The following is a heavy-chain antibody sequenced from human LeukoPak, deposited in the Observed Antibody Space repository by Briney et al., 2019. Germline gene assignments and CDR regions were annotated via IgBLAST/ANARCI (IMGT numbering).Heavy chain of an antibody. D-gene: IGHD6-13*01. CDR2: ISAYNGNT. V-gene: IGHV1-18*01. J-gene: IGHJ4*02. CDR3: ARTSSTWYGGVGDY. Sequence: VASVKVSCKASGYTFTSYGISWVRQAPGQGLEWVGWISAYNGNTKNAQKFQGRVTMTTDTSTSTAYMELRSLRSDDTAVYYCARTSSTWYGGVGDYWGQGTLVTVSS. CDR1: GYTFTSYG.